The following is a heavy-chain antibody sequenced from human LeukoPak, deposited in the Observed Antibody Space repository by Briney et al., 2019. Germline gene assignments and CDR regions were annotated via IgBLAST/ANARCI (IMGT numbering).Heavy chain of an antibody. V-gene: IGHV4-39*07. CDR1: GGSISSSSYY. CDR2: MYYSGST. CDR3: ARSGYSGYDWNY. Sequence: SETLSLTCSVSGGSISSSSYYWGWIRQPPGKGLEWIGSMYYSGSTDYNPSLGSRVTMSVDTSKNQFSLKLSSVTAADTAVYYWARSGYSGYDWNYWGQGILDTVSS. D-gene: IGHD5-12*01. J-gene: IGHJ4*02.